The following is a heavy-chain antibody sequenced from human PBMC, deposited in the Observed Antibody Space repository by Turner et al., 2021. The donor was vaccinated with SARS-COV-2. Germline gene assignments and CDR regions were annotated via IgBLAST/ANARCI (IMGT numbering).Heavy chain of an antibody. D-gene: IGHD1-26*01. J-gene: IGHJ6*02. CDR1: GASLRCCSYY. CDR3: ARLRVGATIYYYHGMDA. V-gene: IGHV4-39*02. CDR2: RFYSGNT. Sequence: QAQLQESGPGMVKSSETLSLTCTVSGASLRCCSYYWGWIRQPPGKGLEWIGKRFYSGNTYYNESLKSRVTISMDTSANRFSLRLSSGTAADTAVYYCARLRVGATIYYYHGMDAWGQGTTVTVSS.